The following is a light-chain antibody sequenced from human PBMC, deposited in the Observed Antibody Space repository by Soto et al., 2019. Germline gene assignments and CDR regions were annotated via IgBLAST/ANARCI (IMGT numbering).Light chain of an antibody. V-gene: IGKV1-6*01. CDR3: LQDINYPWT. CDR1: QGIGNY. Sequence: ALQMTQSPSSLSASVGDRVTITWRARQGIGNYLAWYQQKPGKVPKLLIYAASTLQSGVPPRFSGSGSGTDFTLAISSLQPEDSATYYCLQDINYPWTFGHGTKV. J-gene: IGKJ1*01. CDR2: AAS.